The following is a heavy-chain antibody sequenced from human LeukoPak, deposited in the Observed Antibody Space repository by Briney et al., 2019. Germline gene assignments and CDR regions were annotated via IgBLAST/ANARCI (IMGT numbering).Heavy chain of an antibody. CDR3: ARGWTYYPCIDY. J-gene: IGHJ4*02. Sequence: ASVKVSCKASRYTFTTSYINWVRQAPGQGLEWMGWVSAYNGKTSYAQKFKGRVTMTTDTSTNTLYMDMTSLRSDDTAVYYCARGWTYYPCIDYWGQGTQVTVSS. CDR1: RYTFTTSY. D-gene: IGHD1-26*01. CDR2: VSAYNGKT. V-gene: IGHV1-18*01.